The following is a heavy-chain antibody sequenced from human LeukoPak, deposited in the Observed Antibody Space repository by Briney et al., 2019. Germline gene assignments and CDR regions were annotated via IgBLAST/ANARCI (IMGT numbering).Heavy chain of an antibody. D-gene: IGHD6-19*01. CDR3: AKGVSLYSSGWYET. J-gene: IGHJ5*02. CDR2: ISYDGSNK. CDR1: GFTFSDSG. V-gene: IGHV3-30*18. Sequence: PGGSLRLSCAASGFTFSDSGMHWVRQAPGKGLEWVAVISYDGSNKYYADSVKARFTISRDNSKNTLYLQMNSLRAEDTTVYYCAKGVSLYSSGWYETWGQGTLVTVSS.